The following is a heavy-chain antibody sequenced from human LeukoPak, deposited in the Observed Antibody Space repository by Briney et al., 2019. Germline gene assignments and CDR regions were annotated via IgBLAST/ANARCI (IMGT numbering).Heavy chain of an antibody. CDR1: GFTFSSYG. J-gene: IGHJ6*02. CDR2: ISYDGSNK. Sequence: PGRSPRLSCAASGFTFSSYGMHWVRQAPGKGLEWVAVISYDGSNKYYADSVKGRFTISRDNSKNTLYLQMNSLRAEDTAVYYCARDFGYSSSLDYYYYGMDVWGQGTTVTVSS. V-gene: IGHV3-30*03. D-gene: IGHD6-6*01. CDR3: ARDFGYSSSLDYYYYGMDV.